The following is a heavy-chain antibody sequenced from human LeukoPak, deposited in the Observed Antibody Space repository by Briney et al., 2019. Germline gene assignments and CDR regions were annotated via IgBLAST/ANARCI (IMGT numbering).Heavy chain of an antibody. D-gene: IGHD1-20*01. Sequence: KPGGSLRLSCAASGFTFSDYYMSWIRQAPGKGLEWVSYISSSGSTIYYADSVKGRFTISGDNAKNSLYLQMNSLRAEDTAVYYCAGEFSYKYYFDYWGQGTLVTVSS. CDR2: ISSSGSTI. V-gene: IGHV3-11*01. J-gene: IGHJ4*02. CDR1: GFTFSDYY. CDR3: AGEFSYKYYFDY.